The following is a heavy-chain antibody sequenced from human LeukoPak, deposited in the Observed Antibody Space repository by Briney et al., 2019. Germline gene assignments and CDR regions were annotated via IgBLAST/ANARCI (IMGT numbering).Heavy chain of an antibody. J-gene: IGHJ3*02. CDR3: ARDNTAMADAFDI. V-gene: IGHV4-59*01. D-gene: IGHD5-18*01. CDR1: GGSISSYY. Sequence: PSETLSLTCTVSGGSISSYYWSWIRQPPGKGLEWIGYIYYSGSTNYNPSLKNRVTISVDTSKNQFSLKLSSVTAADTAVYYCARDNTAMADAFDIWGQGTMVTASS. CDR2: IYYSGST.